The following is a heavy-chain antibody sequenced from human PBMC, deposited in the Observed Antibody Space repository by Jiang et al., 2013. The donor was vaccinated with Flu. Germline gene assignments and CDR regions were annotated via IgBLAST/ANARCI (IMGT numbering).Heavy chain of an antibody. V-gene: IGHV1-8*01. D-gene: IGHD3-22*01. CDR3: ARVTPIDYYDSSGYFGRSYYYYGMDV. Sequence: SGAEVKKPGASVKVSCKASGYTFTSYDINWVRQATGQGLEWMGWMNPNSGNTGYAQKFQGRVAMTRNTSISTAYMELSSLRSEDTAVYYCARVTPIDYYDSSGYFGRSYYYYGMDVWGQGTTVTVSS. CDR2: MNPNSGNT. CDR1: GYTFTSYD. J-gene: IGHJ6*02.